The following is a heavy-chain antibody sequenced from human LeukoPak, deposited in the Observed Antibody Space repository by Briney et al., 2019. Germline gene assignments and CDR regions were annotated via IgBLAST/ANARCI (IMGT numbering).Heavy chain of an antibody. Sequence: GGSLRLSCAASGFTFTNYAMNWVRQAPGKGLEWVSAISGTGGSTYYADSVKGRFTISRDNSKNTLYLQMNSLRAEDTAVYYCATGYSGYDARRDYWGQGTLVTVSS. J-gene: IGHJ4*02. D-gene: IGHD5-12*01. CDR2: ISGTGGST. CDR1: GFTFTNYA. V-gene: IGHV3-23*01. CDR3: ATGYSGYDARRDY.